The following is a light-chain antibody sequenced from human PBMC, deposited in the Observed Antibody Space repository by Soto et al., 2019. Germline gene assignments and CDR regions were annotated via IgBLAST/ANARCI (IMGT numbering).Light chain of an antibody. CDR3: QQRSNWLT. CDR2: DAS. V-gene: IGKV3-11*01. Sequence: EIVLTQSPATLSLSPGGRATLSCRASQSVSSYLAWYQQKPGQAPRLLIYDASNRATGIPARFSGSGSGTDFPLTISSLEPEDFAVYYCQQRSNWLTFGGGTKVEIK. J-gene: IGKJ4*01. CDR1: QSVSSY.